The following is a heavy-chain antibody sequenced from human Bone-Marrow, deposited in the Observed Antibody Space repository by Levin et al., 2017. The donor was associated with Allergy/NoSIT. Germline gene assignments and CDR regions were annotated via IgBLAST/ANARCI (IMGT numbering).Heavy chain of an antibody. CDR2: ITWNSRRI. CDR1: GFTFDDYA. J-gene: IGHJ3*01. CDR3: AKAKWELSSLDGVDL. Sequence: QPGGSLRLSCTTSGFTFDDYAFHWVRQAPGKGLEWLSGITWNSRRIYYAESVKGRFTISRDNAKNSLYLQMDSLRSEDTALYFCAKAKWELSSLDGVDLWGQGTMVTVSS. D-gene: IGHD4-23*01. V-gene: IGHV3-9*01.